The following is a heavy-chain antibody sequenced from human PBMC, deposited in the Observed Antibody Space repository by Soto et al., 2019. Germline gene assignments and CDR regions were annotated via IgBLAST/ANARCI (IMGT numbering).Heavy chain of an antibody. CDR1: GFTFSGAS. CDR2: MRSEAKSFAA. V-gene: IGHV3-73*02. D-gene: IGHD3-16*01. Sequence: EVRLVESGGGLVQPGGSLKLSCAASGFTFSGASIHWVRQASGKGLEWVGRMRSEAKSFAAGYGESVKGRFTGYRDDSKNTAYLKGNSLKADDAAMYYCATLGEWGTYSGYWGQGTLVTVSS. J-gene: IGHJ4*02. CDR3: ATLGEWGTYSGY.